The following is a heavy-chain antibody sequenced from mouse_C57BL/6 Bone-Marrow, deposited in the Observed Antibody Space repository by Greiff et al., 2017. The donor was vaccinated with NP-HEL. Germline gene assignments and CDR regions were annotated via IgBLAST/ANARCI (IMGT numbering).Heavy chain of an antibody. CDR1: GFSLTSYG. CDR3: AKLGFYYYGSSGYYAMDY. Sequence: VKLVESGPGLVAPSQSLSITCTVSGFSLTSYGVDWVRQPPGKGLEWLGVIWGGGSTNYNSALMSRLSISKGNSKSQVFLKMNSLQTDDTAMYYCAKLGFYYYGSSGYYAMDYWGQGTSVTVSS. J-gene: IGHJ4*01. D-gene: IGHD1-1*01. CDR2: IWGGGST. V-gene: IGHV2-9*01.